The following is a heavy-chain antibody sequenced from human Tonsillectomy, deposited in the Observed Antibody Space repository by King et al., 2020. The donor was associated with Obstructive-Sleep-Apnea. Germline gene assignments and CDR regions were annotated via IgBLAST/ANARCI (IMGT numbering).Heavy chain of an antibody. D-gene: IGHD4-11*01. CDR1: GFSFDDYT. V-gene: IGHV3-43*01. CDR2: ISWDSDIT. Sequence: EVQLVESGGIVVQPGGSLRLSCVASGFSFDDYTMHWVRQAPGKGLEWVSLISWDSDITYYADSVRGRFTISRDNRKNSLFLEMNSLRSEDTAFYHCAKDRTTVTTATGWYYFNSWGQGTLVTVSS. CDR3: AKDRTTVTTATGWYYFNS. J-gene: IGHJ4*02.